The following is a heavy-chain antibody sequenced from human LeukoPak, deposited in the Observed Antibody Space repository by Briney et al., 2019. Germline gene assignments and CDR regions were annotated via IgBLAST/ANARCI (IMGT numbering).Heavy chain of an antibody. CDR2: IYHSGST. D-gene: IGHD3-22*01. J-gene: IGHJ3*02. CDR3: ARGRTYYDSSGYYWADAFDI. Sequence: SETLSLTCAVSGYSISSGYYWGWIRQPPGKGLEWIGSIYHSGSTNYNPSLKSRVTISVDTSKNQFSLKLSSVTAADTAVYYCARGRTYYDSSGYYWADAFDIWGQGTMVTVSS. CDR1: GYSISSGYY. V-gene: IGHV4-38-2*01.